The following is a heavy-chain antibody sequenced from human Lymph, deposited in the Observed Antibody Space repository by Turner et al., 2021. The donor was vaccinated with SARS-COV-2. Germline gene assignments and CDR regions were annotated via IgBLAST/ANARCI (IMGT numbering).Heavy chain of an antibody. Sequence: QLQLLESGPGLVKPSATLSLTCSVSGGSISSSSYYWGWIRQPPGKGLEWIGSIYYSGSTYYNPPLKSRVTISVDTSKNQFSLKLSSVTAADTAVYYCASNYDILTGYYTRNWFDPWGQGTLVTVSS. J-gene: IGHJ5*02. CDR2: IYYSGST. CDR1: GGSISSSSYY. CDR3: ASNYDILTGYYTRNWFDP. V-gene: IGHV4-39*01. D-gene: IGHD3-9*01.